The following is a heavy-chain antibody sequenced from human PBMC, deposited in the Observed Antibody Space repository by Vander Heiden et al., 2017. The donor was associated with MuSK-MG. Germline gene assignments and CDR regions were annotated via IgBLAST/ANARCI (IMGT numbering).Heavy chain of an antibody. CDR2: INPSGGST. V-gene: IGHV1-46*03. Sequence: QVQLMQSGAEVKKPGASVKVSCKASGYTFTSYYMHWVRQAPGQGLEWMGIINPSGGSTSYAQKFQGRVTMTRDTSTSTVYMELSSLRSEDTAVYYCARDPATYTVMVIFYFDYWVQGTLVAVSS. CDR3: ARDPATYTVMVIFYFDY. CDR1: GYTFTSYY. J-gene: IGHJ4*02. D-gene: IGHD5-18*01.